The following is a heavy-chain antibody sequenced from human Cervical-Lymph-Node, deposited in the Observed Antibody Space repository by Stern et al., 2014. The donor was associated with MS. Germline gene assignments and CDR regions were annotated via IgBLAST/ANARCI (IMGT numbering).Heavy chain of an antibody. CDR3: ARCRWESRRWCYFDY. D-gene: IGHD6-13*01. CDR1: GFSLTTSAMC. V-gene: IGHV2-70*01. J-gene: IGHJ4*02. CDR2: IDWDDDK. Sequence: QVTLKESGPALVKPTQTLTLTCTFSGFSLTTSAMCVSWIRQPPGKALEWLALIDWDDDKYYNTSLKTTLTISKYTSKNQVLLALTNLYPVDTATYYCARCRWESRRWCYFDYWGQGTLVTVSS.